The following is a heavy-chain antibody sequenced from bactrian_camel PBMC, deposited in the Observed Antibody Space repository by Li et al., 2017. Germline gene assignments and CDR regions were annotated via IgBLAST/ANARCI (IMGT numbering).Heavy chain of an antibody. CDR3: AADPKGCYYNDYEGNY. Sequence: DVQLVESGGGSVQAGESLTLSCAVSGLPHSSYCLGWFRQARGKEREGFAAVDSDGMISVENSLKGRFTVSRDNAKNTLYLQMNSLKPEDTAVYTCAADPKGCYYNDYEGNYWGQGTQVTVS. D-gene: IGHD4*01. V-gene: IGHV3S42*01. J-gene: IGHJ4*01. CDR2: VDSDGMI. CDR1: GLPHSSYC.